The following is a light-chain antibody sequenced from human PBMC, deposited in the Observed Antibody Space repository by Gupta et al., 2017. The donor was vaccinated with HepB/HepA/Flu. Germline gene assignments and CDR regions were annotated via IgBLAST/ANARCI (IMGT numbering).Light chain of an antibody. V-gene: IGKV3-15*01. CDR2: GAS. J-gene: IGKJ2*04. CDR1: QSVRSN. Sequence: EIVMTQSPATLSVSPGERATLSCRASQSVRSNLAWYQQKPGQAPRLLIYGASTSATGIPARFSGSGSGTEFTLTISSLQSEDFAVYYCQQYNNWPMCSFGQGTKLEIK. CDR3: QQYNNWPMCS.